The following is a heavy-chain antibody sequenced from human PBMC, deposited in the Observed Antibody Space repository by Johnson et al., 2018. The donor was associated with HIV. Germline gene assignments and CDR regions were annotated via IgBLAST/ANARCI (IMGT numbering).Heavy chain of an antibody. CDR3: ARDRRNRQWQRLDAFDI. CDR1: GFTFEDYG. J-gene: IGHJ3*02. D-gene: IGHD6-19*01. V-gene: IGHV3-20*04. CDR2: INWNGGST. Sequence: VQLVESGGRLVQPGGSLRLSCAVSGFTFEDYGISWVRQAPGKGLEWVSDINWNGGSTDYADSVKGRFTISRDNAKNSLYMQMDSLRAEDTALYYCARDRRNRQWQRLDAFDIWGQGTMVIVSS.